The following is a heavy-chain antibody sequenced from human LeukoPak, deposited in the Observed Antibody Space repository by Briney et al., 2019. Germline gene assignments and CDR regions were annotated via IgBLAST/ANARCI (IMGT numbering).Heavy chain of an antibody. J-gene: IGHJ4*02. Sequence: PGGSLRLSCAASGFTLSSYWIHWVRQVPGKGLVWVSRISSDGTTANYADSVKGRFTISRDNSKNTLYLQMDSLRAEDTAFYHCARISYSNSWYSGFDYWGQGTLVTVSS. CDR1: GFTLSSYW. CDR2: ISSDGTTA. CDR3: ARISYSNSWYSGFDY. D-gene: IGHD6-13*01. V-gene: IGHV3-74*01.